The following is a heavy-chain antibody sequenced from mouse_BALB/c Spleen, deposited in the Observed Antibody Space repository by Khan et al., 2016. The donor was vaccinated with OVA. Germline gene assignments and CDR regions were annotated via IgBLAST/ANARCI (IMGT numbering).Heavy chain of an antibody. CDR1: GYSITSEYA. J-gene: IGHJ3*01. Sequence: EVQLVESGPGLVKPSQSLSLTCTVTGYSITSEYAWNWIRQFPGNKLEWMGYINYSGNTRFNPSLKSRTSITRDTSKNQFFLQLISVTSEDTATYYCARKDYYDYDTFPYWGQGTLVTVSA. V-gene: IGHV3-2*02. CDR3: ARKDYYDYDTFPY. CDR2: INYSGNT. D-gene: IGHD2-4*01.